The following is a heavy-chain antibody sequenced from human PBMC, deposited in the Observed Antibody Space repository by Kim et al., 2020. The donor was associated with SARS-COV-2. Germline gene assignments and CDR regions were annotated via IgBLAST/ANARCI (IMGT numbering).Heavy chain of an antibody. CDR1: GYTFTGYY. Sequence: ASVKVSCKASGYTFTGYYMHWVRQAPGQGLEWMGWINPNSGGTNYAQKFQGWVTMTRDTSIGTAYMELSRLRSDDTAVYYCARGEMATISFDYCGQGTLVTVSS. CDR3: ARGEMATISFDY. V-gene: IGHV1-2*04. J-gene: IGHJ4*02. D-gene: IGHD5-12*01. CDR2: INPNSGGT.